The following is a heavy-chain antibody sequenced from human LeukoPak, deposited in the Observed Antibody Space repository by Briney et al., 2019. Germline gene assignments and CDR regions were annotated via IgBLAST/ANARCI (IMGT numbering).Heavy chain of an antibody. Sequence: GGSLRLSCAASAFTFSNYGMHWVRQAPGKGLEWVTFIRYDESNTYYADSVKGRFTISRDNSKNTLYLQMNSLRTEDTAVYYCAREGKDYYGSGSYYNPLGYWGQGTLVTVSS. CDR3: AREGKDYYGSGSYYNPLGY. V-gene: IGHV3-30*02. J-gene: IGHJ4*02. CDR2: IRYDESNT. CDR1: AFTFSNYG. D-gene: IGHD3-10*01.